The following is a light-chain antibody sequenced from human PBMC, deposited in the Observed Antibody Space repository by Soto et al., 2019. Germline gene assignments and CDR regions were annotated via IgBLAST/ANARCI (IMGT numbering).Light chain of an antibody. CDR1: RTDGDGHDY. J-gene: IGLJ1*01. Sequence: QSYLTQPASVSGSPGQSIAISCIGVRTDGDGHDYVSWYQQHPGQAPQLIIYDVYNRPSGVSDRFSGSKSGNTASLVISGLQAEDEDDYFCTSYTASSPFYVFGAGTKLTVL. CDR3: TSYTASSPFYV. V-gene: IGLV2-14*03. CDR2: DVY.